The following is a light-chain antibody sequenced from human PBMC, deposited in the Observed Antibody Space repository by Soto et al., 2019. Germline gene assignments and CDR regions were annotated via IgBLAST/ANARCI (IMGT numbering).Light chain of an antibody. CDR1: QSVASSY. CDR2: GAS. V-gene: IGKV3-20*01. Sequence: EILLTQSPGTLSLSPGERATLSCRASQSVASSYLAWYQQKPGQAPRLLIYGASSRATGIPDRFSGSGSRTEFTLTISRLEPEDFAVYYCQQYGSSPALFTFGPGTKVDIK. J-gene: IGKJ3*01. CDR3: QQYGSSPALFT.